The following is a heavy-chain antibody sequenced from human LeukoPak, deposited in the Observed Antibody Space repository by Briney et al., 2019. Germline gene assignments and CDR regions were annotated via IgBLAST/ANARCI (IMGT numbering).Heavy chain of an antibody. J-gene: IGHJ4*02. Sequence: EGSLRLSCAASGFTFSSYGMYWVRQAPGKGLEWVAVISYDGNNKYYADSVKGRFTISRDNSKNTLYLQMHSLRADDTAVYYCAKVHGTLTVESPFDYWGQGTLVTVSS. CDR2: ISYDGNNK. CDR3: AKVHGTLTVESPFDY. D-gene: IGHD4-23*01. V-gene: IGHV3-30*18. CDR1: GFTFSSYG.